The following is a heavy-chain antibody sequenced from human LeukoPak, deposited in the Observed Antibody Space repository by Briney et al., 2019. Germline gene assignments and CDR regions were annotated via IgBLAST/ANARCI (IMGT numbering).Heavy chain of an antibody. Sequence: ASVKVSCKASGGTFSSYAISWGRQAPGQGLEWMGGIIPIFGTANYAQKFQGRVTITADESTSTAYMELSSLRSEDTAVYYCARSPYDYVWGSYRYTAFDYWGQGTLVTVSS. V-gene: IGHV1-69*13. J-gene: IGHJ4*02. CDR1: GGTFSSYA. CDR3: ARSPYDYVWGSYRYTAFDY. D-gene: IGHD3-16*02. CDR2: IIPIFGTA.